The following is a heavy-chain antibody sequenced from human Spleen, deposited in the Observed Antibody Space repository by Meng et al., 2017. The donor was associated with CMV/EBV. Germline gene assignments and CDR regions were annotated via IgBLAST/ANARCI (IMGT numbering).Heavy chain of an antibody. CDR3: ARVSSSWIDY. CDR1: EFTFSNYA. D-gene: IGHD6-13*01. Sequence: EVQLVGAGGGLVQPGGSLRLSCAASEFTFSNYAMNWVRQAPGKGLEYVSAISSNGGTTYYANSVKGRFTISRDNSKNTLYLQMGSLRAEDMAVYYCARVSSSWIDYWGRGTLVTVSS. V-gene: IGHV3-64*01. CDR2: ISSNGGTT. J-gene: IGHJ4*02.